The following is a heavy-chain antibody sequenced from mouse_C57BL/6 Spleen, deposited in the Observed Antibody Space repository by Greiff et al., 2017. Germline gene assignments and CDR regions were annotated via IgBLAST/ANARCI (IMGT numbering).Heavy chain of an antibody. CDR2: IHPNSGST. CDR1: GYTFTSYW. V-gene: IGHV1-64*01. Sequence: QVQLQQPGAELVKPGASVKLSCKASGYTFTSYWMHWVKQRPGQGLEWIGMIHPNSGSTYYNEKFKGKATLTADKSSSTAYMELRSLTSEDAAVYFCARGGGYYDYDGGFAYWGQGTLVTVSA. CDR3: ARGGGYYDYDGGFAY. J-gene: IGHJ3*01. D-gene: IGHD2-4*01.